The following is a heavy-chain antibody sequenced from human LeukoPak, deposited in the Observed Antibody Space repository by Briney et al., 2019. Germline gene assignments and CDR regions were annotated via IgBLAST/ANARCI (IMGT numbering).Heavy chain of an antibody. CDR1: GFPFSSYA. Sequence: GGSLRLSCAASGFPFSSYAMSWVRQAPGKGLEWVSTISSSGDITYYADSVKGRFTISRDNSKNTLYLQMNSLRAEDTAVYYCAKVTGIVVVTATYLDYWGQGTLVTVSS. CDR2: ISSSGDIT. D-gene: IGHD2-21*02. CDR3: AKVTGIVVVTATYLDY. J-gene: IGHJ4*02. V-gene: IGHV3-23*01.